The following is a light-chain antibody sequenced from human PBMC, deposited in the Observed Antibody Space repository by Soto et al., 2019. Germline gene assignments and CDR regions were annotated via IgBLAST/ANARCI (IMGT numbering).Light chain of an antibody. J-gene: IGLJ7*01. CDR2: EVS. Sequence: QSALTQPASVSGTPGQSITISCTGSISDIGGYNYVSWYQQFPGKAPKLIIFEVSDRPSGVSDRFSGSKSGSTAYLTISGVQPEDEADYHCSSYTTIKTVVFGGGTQLTVL. CDR3: SSYTTIKTVV. CDR1: ISDIGGYNY. V-gene: IGLV2-14*01.